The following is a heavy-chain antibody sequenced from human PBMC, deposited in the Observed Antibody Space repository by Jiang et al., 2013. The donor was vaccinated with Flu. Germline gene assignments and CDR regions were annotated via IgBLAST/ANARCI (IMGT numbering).Heavy chain of an antibody. CDR1: GASINSSNW. CDR2: IHHSGST. J-gene: IGHJ5*01. V-gene: IGHV4-4*02. Sequence: GPGLVKPSGTLSLTCGVSGASINSSNWWNWVRQTPGKGLEWIGEIHHSGSTNYNPSLKSRVTISLDKSKNEFSLNVNSVTAADTAVYYCARGGSGIFGGITIPKYWIDSWGQGTLVTVSS. CDR3: ARGGSGIFGGITIPKYWIDS. D-gene: IGHD3-3*01.